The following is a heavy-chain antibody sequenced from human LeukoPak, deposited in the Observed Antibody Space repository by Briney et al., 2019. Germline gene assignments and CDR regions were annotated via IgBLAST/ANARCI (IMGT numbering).Heavy chain of an antibody. V-gene: IGHV3-7*03. Sequence: GGSLRLSCAASGSTFSNYWMTWVRQAPGKGLEWVANIKQDGSEKYYVDSVKGRFTISRDNAKNSLYLQMNSLRAEDTAVYYCTKSNWFDPWGQGTLVIVSS. J-gene: IGHJ5*02. CDR2: IKQDGSEK. CDR3: TKSNWFDP. CDR1: GSTFSNYW.